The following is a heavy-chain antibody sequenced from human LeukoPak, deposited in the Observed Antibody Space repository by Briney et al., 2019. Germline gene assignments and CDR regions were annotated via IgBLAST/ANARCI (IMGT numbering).Heavy chain of an antibody. D-gene: IGHD3-16*01. Sequence: TGRSLRLSCAASGFTFDDYAMHWVRQAPGRGREWVSGISWNRCSIGYADSVKGRFTISRDNAKNSLYLQMNSLRAEDMALYYCATLGGDFDYWGQGTLVTVSS. J-gene: IGHJ4*02. V-gene: IGHV3-9*03. CDR1: GFTFDDYA. CDR3: ATLGGDFDY. CDR2: ISWNRCSI.